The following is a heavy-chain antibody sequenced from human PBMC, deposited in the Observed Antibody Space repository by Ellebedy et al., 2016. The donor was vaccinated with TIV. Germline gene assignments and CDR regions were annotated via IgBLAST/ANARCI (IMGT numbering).Heavy chain of an antibody. J-gene: IGHJ4*02. CDR1: GFGISNYA. Sequence: PGGSLRLSCAASGFGISNYAMSWVRQAPGKGLEWVAAISSGVGNTNYADSVKGRFNISRDNSKNTLFLQMNSLRAEDTAVYYCAKVYSNSLGNYFDCWGQGALVTVSS. D-gene: IGHD2-2*01. CDR3: AKVYSNSLGNYFDC. CDR2: ISSGVGNT. V-gene: IGHV3-23*01.